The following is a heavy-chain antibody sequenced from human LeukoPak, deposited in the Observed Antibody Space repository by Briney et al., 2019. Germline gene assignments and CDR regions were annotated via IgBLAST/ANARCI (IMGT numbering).Heavy chain of an antibody. Sequence: ASVKVSCKASGYTFTGYYMHWVRQAPGQGLEWMGRINPNSGGTNYAQKFQGRVTMTRDTSISTAYMELSRLRSDDTAVYYCASIVAVGCSGGSCYPRVNYFDYWGQGTLVTVSS. CDR2: INPNSGGT. CDR3: ASIVAVGCSGGSCYPRVNYFDY. V-gene: IGHV1-2*06. D-gene: IGHD2-15*01. CDR1: GYTFTGYY. J-gene: IGHJ4*02.